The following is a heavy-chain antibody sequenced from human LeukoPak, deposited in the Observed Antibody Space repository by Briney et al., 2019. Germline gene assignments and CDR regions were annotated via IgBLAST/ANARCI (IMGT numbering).Heavy chain of an antibody. J-gene: IGHJ5*02. Sequence: PGGSLRLSCAASGFTFSGYPIHWVRKAPGKGLEWVAVISYDGSNKYYADSVKGRFTISRDNSKNTLYLQMNSLRAEDTAVYYCARAPYDSSGYYYDQWGQGTLDTVSS. CDR2: ISYDGSNK. V-gene: IGHV3-30-3*01. CDR3: ARAPYDSSGYYYDQ. D-gene: IGHD3-22*01. CDR1: GFTFSGYP.